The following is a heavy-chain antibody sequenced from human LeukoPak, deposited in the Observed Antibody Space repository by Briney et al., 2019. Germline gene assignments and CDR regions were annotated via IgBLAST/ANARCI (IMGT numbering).Heavy chain of an antibody. CDR3: TTDTWYSAGH. CDR1: GFIFSGSW. Sequence: GGSLRLSCTASGFIFSGSWMAWIRQAPGKGLEWVAIIKKDGSEKYYVDSVKGRFTISRDNAKNSLFLQMDSLRAEDTAIYYCTTDTWYSAGHWGQGTLVTVSS. V-gene: IGHV3-7*03. CDR2: IKKDGSEK. D-gene: IGHD2-15*01. J-gene: IGHJ4*02.